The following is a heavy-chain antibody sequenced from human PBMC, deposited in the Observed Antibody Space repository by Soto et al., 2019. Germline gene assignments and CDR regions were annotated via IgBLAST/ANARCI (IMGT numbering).Heavy chain of an antibody. CDR2: IYHSGST. CDR1: GYSISSGYY. CDR3: ARDLKSWANYGMDV. Sequence: SETLSLTCAVSGYSISSGYYWGCIRQPPGKGLEWIGSIYHSGSTYYNPSLKSRVTISVDTSKNQFSLKLSSVTAADTAVYYCARDLKSWANYGMDVWGQGTTVTVTS. J-gene: IGHJ6*02. D-gene: IGHD6-13*01. V-gene: IGHV4-38-2*02.